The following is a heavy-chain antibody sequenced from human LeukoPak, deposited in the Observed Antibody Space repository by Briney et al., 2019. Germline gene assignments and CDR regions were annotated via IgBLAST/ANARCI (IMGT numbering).Heavy chain of an antibody. CDR2: IYWDDDK. J-gene: IGHJ4*02. CDR1: GFSLSTLRVG. V-gene: IGHV2-5*02. CDR3: AHKFYGPFDE. Sequence: SGPTLVNPTQTLTLTCTVSGFSLSTLRVGVGWIRQPPGKALEWLALIYWDDDKRYSPSLKNRLNISKDSSKNQVVLTMTNMDPVDTATYYCAHKFYGPFDEWGQGTLVTVSS. D-gene: IGHD3-16*01.